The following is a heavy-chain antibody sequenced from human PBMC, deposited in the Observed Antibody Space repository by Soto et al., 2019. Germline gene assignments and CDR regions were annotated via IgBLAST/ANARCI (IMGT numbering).Heavy chain of an antibody. CDR3: ARDLGYCSSTSCYDYYYYYMDV. J-gene: IGHJ6*03. CDR1: GYTFTDYT. V-gene: IGHV1-3*01. CDR2: INAVNGNT. Sequence: ASVKVSCKASGYTFTDYTMHWVRQAPGQRLEWMGWINAVNGNTKYSQKFQGRVTITRDTSASTAYMELSSLRSEDTAVYYCARDLGYCSSTSCYDYYYYYMDVWGKGTTVTSP. D-gene: IGHD2-2*01.